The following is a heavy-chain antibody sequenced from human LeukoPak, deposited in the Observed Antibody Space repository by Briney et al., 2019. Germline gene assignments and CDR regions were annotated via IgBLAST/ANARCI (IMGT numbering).Heavy chain of an antibody. Sequence: PSETVSLTCTVSGGSISTYHWSWIRLTPGKGLEWIGYVYYTGSTNSNPSLKSRVTISVDTSKNQVSLKLTSVTAADTAVYYCARGDRDPSRPDYWGQGTLVTVSS. D-gene: IGHD1-26*01. CDR1: GGSISTYH. J-gene: IGHJ4*02. V-gene: IGHV4-59*01. CDR2: VYYTGST. CDR3: ARGDRDPSRPDY.